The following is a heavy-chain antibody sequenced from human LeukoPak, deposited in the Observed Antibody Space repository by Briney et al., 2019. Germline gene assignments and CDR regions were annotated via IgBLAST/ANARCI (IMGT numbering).Heavy chain of an antibody. J-gene: IGHJ4*02. CDR3: ARDSISRIAAASWCFDY. D-gene: IGHD6-13*01. V-gene: IGHV1-18*01. CDR1: GYTFTSYG. Sequence: GASVKVSCKASGYTFTSYGISWVRQAPGQGLEWMGWISAYNGNTNYAQKLQGRVTMTTDTSTSTAYMELRSLRSDDTAVYYCARDSISRIAAASWCFDYWGQGTLVTVSS. CDR2: ISAYNGNT.